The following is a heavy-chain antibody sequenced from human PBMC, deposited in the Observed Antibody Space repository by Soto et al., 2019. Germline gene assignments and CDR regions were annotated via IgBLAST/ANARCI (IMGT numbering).Heavy chain of an antibody. CDR1: GFTVSSNY. CDR2: IYSGGST. Sequence: EVQLVESGGGLVQPGGSLRLSCAASGFTVSSNYMSWVRQAPGKGLECVSVIYSGGSTYYADSVKGRFTISRDNSKNTLYLQMNSLRAEDTAVYYCARTMTTVTTLDYWGQGTLVTVSS. J-gene: IGHJ4*02. V-gene: IGHV3-66*01. CDR3: ARTMTTVTTLDY. D-gene: IGHD4-17*01.